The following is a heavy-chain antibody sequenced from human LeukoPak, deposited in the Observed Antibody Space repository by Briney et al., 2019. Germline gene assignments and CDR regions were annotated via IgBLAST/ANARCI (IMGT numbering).Heavy chain of an antibody. CDR3: VRPVIADVYESDD. CDR1: GFTFTTHT. Sequence: GGSLRLSCSASGFTFTTHTMYWVRQAPGKGLEYVSVISSNGGSTNYVDSVRGRFTISRDNPKSTLYLQMSSLRTEDTAVYYCVRPVIADVYESDDWGQGTLVTVSS. CDR2: ISSNGGST. V-gene: IGHV3-64D*09. J-gene: IGHJ4*02. D-gene: IGHD5/OR15-5a*01.